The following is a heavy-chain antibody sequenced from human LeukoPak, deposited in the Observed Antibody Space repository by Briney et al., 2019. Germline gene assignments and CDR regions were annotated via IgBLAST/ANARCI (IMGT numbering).Heavy chain of an antibody. CDR2: IKSKTDGGTT. J-gene: IGHJ4*02. V-gene: IGHV3-15*01. CDR3: TTGTMIVVVITDYYFDY. Sequence: GGSLRLSCAASGFTFSNAWMSWVRQAPGKGLEWVGRIKSKTDGGTTDYAAPVKGRFTISRDDSKNTLYLQMNSLKTEDTAVYYCTTGTMIVVVITDYYFDYWGQGTLVTASS. D-gene: IGHD3-22*01. CDR1: GFTFSNAW.